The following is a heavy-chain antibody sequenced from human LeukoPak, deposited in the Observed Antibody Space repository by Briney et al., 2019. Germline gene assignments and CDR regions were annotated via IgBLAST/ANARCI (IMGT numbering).Heavy chain of an antibody. V-gene: IGHV3-21*01. CDR3: ARDCSSTSCYSGKSD. D-gene: IGHD2-2*01. Sequence: PGGSLRLSCAASGFTFSSYSMNWVRQAPGKGLEWVSSISSSSSYIYYADSVKGRFTISRDNAKNSLYLQMNSLRAEDTAVYYCARDCSSTSCYSGKSDWGQGTLVTVSS. CDR1: GFTFSSYS. CDR2: ISSSSSYI. J-gene: IGHJ4*02.